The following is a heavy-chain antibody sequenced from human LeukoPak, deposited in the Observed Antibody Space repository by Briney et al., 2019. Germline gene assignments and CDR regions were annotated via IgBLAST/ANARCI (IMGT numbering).Heavy chain of an antibody. V-gene: IGHV4-4*02. CDR1: GGSISSSNW. J-gene: IGHJ4*02. Sequence: SGTLSLTCAVSGGSISSSNWWSWVRPPPGKGLEWIGEIYHSGSTNYNPSLKSRVTISVDTSKNQFSLKLSSVTAADTAVYYCAREREGPYGYLDYWGQGTLVTVSS. D-gene: IGHD4-17*01. CDR2: IYHSGST. CDR3: AREREGPYGYLDY.